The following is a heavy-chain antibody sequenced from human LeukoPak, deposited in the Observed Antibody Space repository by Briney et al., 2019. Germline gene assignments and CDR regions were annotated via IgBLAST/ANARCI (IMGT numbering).Heavy chain of an antibody. Sequence: SETLSLTCTVSGGSISSYYWSWSRQPPGKGLEWIGYIYYSGSTNYNPSLKSRVTISVDTSKNQSSLKLSSVTAADTAVYYCARHKGSGFDYWGQGTLVTVSS. J-gene: IGHJ4*02. D-gene: IGHD2-15*01. CDR2: IYYSGST. V-gene: IGHV4-59*08. CDR1: GGSISSYY. CDR3: ARHKGSGFDY.